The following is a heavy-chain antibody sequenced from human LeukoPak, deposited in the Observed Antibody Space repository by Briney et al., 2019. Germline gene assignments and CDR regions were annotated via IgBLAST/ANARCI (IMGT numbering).Heavy chain of an antibody. CDR2: IKSKTDGGTA. V-gene: IGHV3-15*01. J-gene: IGHJ4*02. CDR3: TTAPDSMDC. Sequence: GGSLRLSCAASGFTFSSAWMTWVRQAPGKGLEWVGRIKSKTDGGTAEYAAPVKGRFTISRDDSQNTMYMQMNSLRPEDTAVYYCTTAPDSMDCWGQGALVTVSS. CDR1: GFTFSSAW. D-gene: IGHD3-3*01.